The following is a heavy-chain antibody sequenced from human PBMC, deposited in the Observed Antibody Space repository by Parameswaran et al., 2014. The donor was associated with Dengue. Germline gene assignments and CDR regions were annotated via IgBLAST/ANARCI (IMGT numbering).Heavy chain of an antibody. D-gene: IGHD2-15*01. Sequence: VRQMPGKGLEWMGIIYPGGSDTRYSPSLQGQVTISADKSISTAYLQWSSLKASDTAMYYCARHIGSPYYYYGMDVWGQGTTVTVSS. CDR3: ARHIGSPYYYYGMDV. J-gene: IGHJ6*02. CDR2: IYPGGSDT. V-gene: IGHV5-51*01.